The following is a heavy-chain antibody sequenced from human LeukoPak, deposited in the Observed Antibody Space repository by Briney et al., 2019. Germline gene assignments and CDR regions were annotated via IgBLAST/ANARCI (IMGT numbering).Heavy chain of an antibody. CDR3: ARDWGTSSLYLVN. CDR2: IQNDGNNK. CDR1: GFTFSSYS. D-gene: IGHD6-6*01. Sequence: GGSLRLSCAASGFTFSSYSMNWVRQAPGKGLEWVAFIQNDGNNKKYADSVKGRFTISRDNSKNTLYLQMNSLRAEDTAVYYCARDWGTSSLYLVNWGQGTLVTVSS. V-gene: IGHV3-30*02. J-gene: IGHJ4*02.